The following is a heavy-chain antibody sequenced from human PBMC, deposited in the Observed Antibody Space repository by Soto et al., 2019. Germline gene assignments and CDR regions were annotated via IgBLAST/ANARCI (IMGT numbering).Heavy chain of an antibody. V-gene: IGHV3-23*01. CDR3: AKGPHYDFWSGYYSDWFDP. D-gene: IGHD3-3*01. CDR1: GFTFSSYA. Sequence: GGSLRLSCAASGFTFSSYAMSWVRQAPGKGLEWVSAISGSGGSTYYADSVKGRFTISRDNSKNTLYLQMNSLRAEDTAVYYCAKGPHYDFWSGYYSDWFDPWGQGTLVTVSS. CDR2: ISGSGGST. J-gene: IGHJ5*02.